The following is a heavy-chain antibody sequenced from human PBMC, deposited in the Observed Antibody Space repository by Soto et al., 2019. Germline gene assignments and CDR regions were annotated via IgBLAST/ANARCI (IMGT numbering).Heavy chain of an antibody. CDR1: GGSISSYY. J-gene: IGHJ5*02. V-gene: IGHV4-59*01. CDR3: ARGLYSSLGNWFDP. D-gene: IGHD6-19*01. CDR2: IYYSGST. Sequence: QVQLQESGPGLVKPSETLSLTCTVSGGSISSYYWSWIRQPPGKGLEWIGYIYYSGSTNYNPSLKSRVTISVDTSKNQFPLKLTSVTAADTAVFYCARGLYSSLGNWFDPWGQGTLVTVSS.